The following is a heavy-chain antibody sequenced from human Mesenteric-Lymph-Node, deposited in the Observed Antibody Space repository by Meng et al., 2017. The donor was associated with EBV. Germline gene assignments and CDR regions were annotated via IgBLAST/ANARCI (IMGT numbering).Heavy chain of an antibody. J-gene: IGHJ5*02. CDR3: ARDVTPMIVVVPNWFDP. D-gene: IGHD3-22*01. V-gene: IGHV1-18*01. CDR1: GYTFTSYG. Sequence: QVQLVQSGAEVKKPXXSVKVSCKASGYTFTSYGITWVRQAPGQGLEWMGWISPYNGNINFAQKFQGRVTMTTDTSTSTAYMELRSLRSDDTAVYYCARDVTPMIVVVPNWFDPWGQGTLGTVSS. CDR2: ISPYNGNI.